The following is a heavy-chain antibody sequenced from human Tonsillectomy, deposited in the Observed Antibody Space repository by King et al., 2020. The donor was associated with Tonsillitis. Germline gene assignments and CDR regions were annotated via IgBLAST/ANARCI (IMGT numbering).Heavy chain of an antibody. V-gene: IGHV3-33*08. D-gene: IGHD3-10*01. CDR3: ARQHYGSGQEDFDY. CDR1: GFTFNMYA. J-gene: IGHJ4*02. CDR2: IWYDGSNK. Sequence: VQLVESGGGVVQPGRSLRLSCAASGFTFNMYAMHWVRQAPGKGLEWVAVIWYDGSNKYYADSMKGRFTISRDNSKNTLYLQMTSLRVEDTAMYFCARQHYGSGQEDFDYWGRGTLVTVSS.